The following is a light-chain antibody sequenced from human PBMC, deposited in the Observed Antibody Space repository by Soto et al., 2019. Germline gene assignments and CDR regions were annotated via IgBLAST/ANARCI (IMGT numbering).Light chain of an antibody. CDR1: SSNIGTNY. V-gene: IGLV1-47*01. CDR3: AAWDDSLSGWV. J-gene: IGLJ3*02. Sequence: QAVVTQSPSASGTPGQRVIISCSGSSSNIGTNYVYWYQRLPGTAPKVLIYGNDKRPSGVPNRFSGSKSGTSASLAISGLRSEDEADYYCAAWDDSLSGWVFGGGTKVTVL. CDR2: GND.